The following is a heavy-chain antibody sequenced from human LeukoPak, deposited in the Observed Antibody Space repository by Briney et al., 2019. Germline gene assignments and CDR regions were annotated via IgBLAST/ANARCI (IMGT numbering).Heavy chain of an antibody. J-gene: IGHJ3*02. CDR3: ATRYGSGREGVAFDI. V-gene: IGHV1-24*01. D-gene: IGHD3-10*01. Sequence: ASVKVSCKASGNTFTNNGISWVRQAPGQGLEWMGGFDPEDGETIYAQKFQGRVTMTEDTSTDTAYMELSSLRSEDTAVYYCATRYGSGREGVAFDIWGQGTMVTVSS. CDR1: GNTFTNNG. CDR2: FDPEDGET.